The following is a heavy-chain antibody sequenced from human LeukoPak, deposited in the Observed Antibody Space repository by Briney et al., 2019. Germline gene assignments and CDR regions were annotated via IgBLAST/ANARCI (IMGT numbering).Heavy chain of an antibody. CDR1: GFTFSNAW. Sequence: GGSLRLSCGASGFTFSNAWMSWVRQAPGKGLEWVGRIKRKTDGGTTDYAAPVKGRFTISRDDSKNTLYLQMNSLKTEDTAVYYCTTWGALIDWGQGTLVTVSS. D-gene: IGHD2-8*01. CDR2: IKRKTDGGTT. CDR3: TTWGALID. V-gene: IGHV3-15*01. J-gene: IGHJ4*02.